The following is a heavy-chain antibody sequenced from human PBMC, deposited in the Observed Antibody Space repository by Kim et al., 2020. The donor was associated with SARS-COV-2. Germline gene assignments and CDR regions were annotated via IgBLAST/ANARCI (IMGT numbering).Heavy chain of an antibody. J-gene: IGHJ6*02. CDR1: GFTFSSYA. CDR2: IYSGGSST. D-gene: IGHD3-16*01. CDR3: AKDRERYDYVWGSYSNYGMDV. Sequence: GGSLRLSCAASGFTFSSYAMSWVRQAPGKGLEWVSVIYSGGSSTYYADSVKGRFTISRDNSKNTLYLQMNSLRAEDTAVYYCAKDRERYDYVWGSYSNYGMDVWGQGTTVTVSS. V-gene: IGHV3-23*03.